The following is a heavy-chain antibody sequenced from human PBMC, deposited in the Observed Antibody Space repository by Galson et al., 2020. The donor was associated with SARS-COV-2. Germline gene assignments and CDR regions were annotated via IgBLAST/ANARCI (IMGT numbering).Heavy chain of an antibody. D-gene: IGHD3-9*01. CDR1: GYTFTDYY. V-gene: IGHV1-2*02. CDR3: ARRRYYDVLTGDTVVV. CDR2: INPKSGGT. J-gene: IGHJ6*02. Sequence: ASVKVSCKASGYTFTDYYIHWVRQAPGQGLEWMGWINPKSGGTNYAQKFQGRVTMTRDTSITTAYMELSSLRADDTAVYYCARRRYYDVLTGDTVVVWGQGTMVTVSS.